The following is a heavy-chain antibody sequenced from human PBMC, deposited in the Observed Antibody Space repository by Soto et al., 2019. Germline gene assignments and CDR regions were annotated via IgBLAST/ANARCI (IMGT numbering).Heavy chain of an antibody. CDR3: AREYGGYDSAYFDY. D-gene: IGHD5-12*01. CDR2: IIPIFGTA. V-gene: IGHV1-69*06. J-gene: IGHJ4*02. Sequence: SVKVSCKASGGTFSSYAISWVRQAPGQGLEWMGGIIPIFGTANYAQKFQGRVTITADKSTSTAYMELNSLRSEDTAVYYCAREYGGYDSAYFDYWGQGTLVTVSS. CDR1: GGTFSSYA.